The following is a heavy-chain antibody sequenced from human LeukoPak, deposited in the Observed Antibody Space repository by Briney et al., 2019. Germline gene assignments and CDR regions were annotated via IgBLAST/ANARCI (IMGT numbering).Heavy chain of an antibody. CDR1: GGSISSYY. V-gene: IGHV4-59*08. CDR2: IYYSGST. CDR3: ARRNSSGYYYYFDY. D-gene: IGHD3-22*01. J-gene: IGHJ4*02. Sequence: SETLSLTCTVSGGSISSYYWSWIRQPPGKGLEWIGYIYYSGSTNYSPSLKSRVTISVDTSKNQFSLKLSSVTAADTAVYYCARRNSSGYYYYFDYWGQGTLVTVSS.